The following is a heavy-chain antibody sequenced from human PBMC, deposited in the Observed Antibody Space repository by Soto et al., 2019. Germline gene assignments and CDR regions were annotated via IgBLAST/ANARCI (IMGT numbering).Heavy chain of an antibody. CDR3: AKDAVYNDGLWLMDH. Sequence: GGSLRLSCAASGFSLNAYGMHWVRQPPGKGLEWVADISYDGRNKYYTDSVRGRFTISRDISKGTLYLQMNSLRADDTAVYYCAKDAVYNDGLWLMDHWGRGTQVTVSS. V-gene: IGHV3-30*18. CDR1: GFSLNAYG. CDR2: ISYDGRNK. D-gene: IGHD2-21*01. J-gene: IGHJ4*02.